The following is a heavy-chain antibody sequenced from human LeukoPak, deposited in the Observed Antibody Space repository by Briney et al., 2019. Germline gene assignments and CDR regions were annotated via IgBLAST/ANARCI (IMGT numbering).Heavy chain of an antibody. D-gene: IGHD2-15*01. CDR3: ARASWVDYFDY. CDR2: INPRGGST. J-gene: IGHJ4*02. CDR1: GYTFTSYY. V-gene: IGHV1-46*01. Sequence: ASVKVSCKASGYTFTSYYMHWVRQAPGQGLEWMGIINPRGGSTSYAQRFQGRVTMSRDTSTSTVYMELSSLRSEDTAVYYCARASWVDYFDYWGQGTLVTVSS.